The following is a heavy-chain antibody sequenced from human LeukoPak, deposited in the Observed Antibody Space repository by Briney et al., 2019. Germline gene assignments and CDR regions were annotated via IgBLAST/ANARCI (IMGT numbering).Heavy chain of an antibody. J-gene: IGHJ4*02. CDR3: ARYYDIPGYYFDY. CDR2: IYYSGST. Sequence: SETLSLTCTVSGGSISSYYWGWIRQPPGKGLEWIGSIYYSGSTYYNPSLKSRVTTSVDTSKNQFSLKLSSVTAADTAVYYCARYYDIPGYYFDYWGQGTLVTVSS. D-gene: IGHD3-9*01. V-gene: IGHV4-39*01. CDR1: GGSISSYY.